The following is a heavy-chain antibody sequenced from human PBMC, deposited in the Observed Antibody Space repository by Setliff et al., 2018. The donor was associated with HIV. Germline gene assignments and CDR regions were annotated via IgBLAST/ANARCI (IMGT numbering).Heavy chain of an antibody. CDR2: IYIYNSGST. CDR1: GGSFSGYY. D-gene: IGHD3-3*01. J-gene: IGHJ4*02. CDR3: ARGVNFDY. V-gene: IGHV4-59*01. Sequence: SETLSLTCSVSGGSFSGYYWSWIRQPPGKGLEWIGYIYIYNSGSTNYNPSLTSRVTISVDTSRNQFSLKLTSVTAADTAIYYCARGVNFDYWGQGTLVTVS.